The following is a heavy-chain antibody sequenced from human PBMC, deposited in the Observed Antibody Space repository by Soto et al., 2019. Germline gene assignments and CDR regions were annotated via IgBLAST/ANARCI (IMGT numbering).Heavy chain of an antibody. V-gene: IGHV3-48*03. CDR3: ARDHLAAAGITFDY. J-gene: IGHJ4*02. Sequence: EVQLVESGGGLVQPGGSLRLSCAASGFTFSSYEMNWVRQAPGKGLEWVSYISSSGSTIYYADSVKVRFTISRDNAKNSLYLQMNSLRAEDTAVYYCARDHLAAAGITFDYWGQGTLVTVSS. D-gene: IGHD6-13*01. CDR2: ISSSGSTI. CDR1: GFTFSSYE.